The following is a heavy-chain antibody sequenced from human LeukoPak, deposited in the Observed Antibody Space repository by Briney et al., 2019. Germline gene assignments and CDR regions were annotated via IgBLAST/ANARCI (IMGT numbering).Heavy chain of an antibody. Sequence: ASVKVSCKASGYTFTSYDINWVRQATGQGFEWMGWMNPNSGNTGYAQKFQGRVTITRNTSISTAYMELSSLRSEDTAVYYCARGRRYCSSTSCSYYFDYWGQGTLVTVSS. V-gene: IGHV1-8*03. CDR2: MNPNSGNT. CDR1: GYTFTSYD. J-gene: IGHJ4*02. CDR3: ARGRRYCSSTSCSYYFDY. D-gene: IGHD2-2*01.